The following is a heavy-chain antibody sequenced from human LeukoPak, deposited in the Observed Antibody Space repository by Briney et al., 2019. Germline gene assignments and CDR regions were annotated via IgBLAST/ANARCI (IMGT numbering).Heavy chain of an antibody. D-gene: IGHD3-16*01. CDR2: IYYSGTT. CDR3: ARAGGAMDTYDYYYYMDV. V-gene: IGHV4-39*07. Sequence: SETLSLTCTVSGGSISSSSYYWGWIRQPPGKGLDWIGSIYYSGTTYYNPSLKSRVTISVDTSKNQFSLKLSSVTAADTAVYYCARAGGAMDTYDYYYYMDVWGKGTTVTVSS. J-gene: IGHJ6*03. CDR1: GGSISSSSYY.